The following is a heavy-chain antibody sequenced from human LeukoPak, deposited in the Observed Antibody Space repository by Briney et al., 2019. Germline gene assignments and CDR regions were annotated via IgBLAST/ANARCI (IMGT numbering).Heavy chain of an antibody. CDR3: ATDLRLGAMDV. J-gene: IGHJ6*02. D-gene: IGHD3-16*01. Sequence: GASVKVSCKVSGDTLAEVSTHWVRQAGGEGLEWMGGFHVEEAETVNAQKFQGRVTMTEDTSTDTAYMELSGLTSEDTAVYYCATDLRLGAMDVWGQGTRVTVS. V-gene: IGHV1-24*01. CDR2: FHVEEAET. CDR1: GDTLAEVS.